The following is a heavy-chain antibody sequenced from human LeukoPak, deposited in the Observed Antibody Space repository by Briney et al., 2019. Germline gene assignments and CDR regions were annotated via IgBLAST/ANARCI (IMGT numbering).Heavy chain of an antibody. CDR1: GYSFTSYW. CDR3: ARQVEYCSSTSCYNFQH. D-gene: IGHD2-2*02. CDR2: IYPGDSDT. V-gene: IGHV5-51*01. J-gene: IGHJ1*01. Sequence: KPGESLKISCKGSGYSFTSYWIGWVRQMPGKGLEWMGIIYPGDSDTRYSPSFQGQVTISADKSISTAYLQWSSLKASDTAMYYCARQVEYCSSTSCYNFQHWGQGTLATVSS.